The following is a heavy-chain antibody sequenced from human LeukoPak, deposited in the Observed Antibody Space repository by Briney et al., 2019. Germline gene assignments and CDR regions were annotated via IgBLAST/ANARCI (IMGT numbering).Heavy chain of an antibody. V-gene: IGHV4-31*03. Sequence: SETLSLTCTDSGGSFSSGGYYWIWIRQHPGKGLEWIGYIYQSGSTYYNPSLKSRVTISVDTSKNQFSLKLSSVTATDTAVYYCARGFRGTADYWGQGTLVTVSS. D-gene: IGHD1-1*01. CDR2: IYQSGST. CDR3: ARGFRGTADY. CDR1: GGSFSSGGYY. J-gene: IGHJ4*02.